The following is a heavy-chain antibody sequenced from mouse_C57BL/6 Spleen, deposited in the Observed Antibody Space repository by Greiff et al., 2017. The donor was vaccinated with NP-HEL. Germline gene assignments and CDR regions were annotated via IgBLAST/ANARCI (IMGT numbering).Heavy chain of an antibody. CDR2: IYPGDGDT. J-gene: IGHJ2*01. D-gene: IGHD1-1*01. CDR1: GYAFSSSW. Sequence: VKLMESGPELVKPGASVKISCKASGYAFSSSWMNWVKQRPGKGLEWIGRIYPGDGDTNYNGKFKGKATLTADKSSSTAYMQLSSLTSEDSAVYFCARDYYGSSYVADYWGQGTTLTVSS. CDR3: ARDYYGSSYVADY. V-gene: IGHV1-82*01.